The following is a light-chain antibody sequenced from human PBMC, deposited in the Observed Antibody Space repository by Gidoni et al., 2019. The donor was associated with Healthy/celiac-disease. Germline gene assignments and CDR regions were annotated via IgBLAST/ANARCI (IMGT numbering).Light chain of an antibody. CDR1: SSNIGSNY. CDR2: RNN. J-gene: IGLJ3*02. Sequence: QSVLTQPPSASGTPGQWVTIPCSGSSSNIGSNYVYWYQQLPGTAPKLLIYRNNQRPSGVPDRFSGSKSGTSASLAISGLRSEDEADYYCAAWDDSLSGHWVFGGGTKLTVL. CDR3: AAWDDSLSGHWV. V-gene: IGLV1-47*01.